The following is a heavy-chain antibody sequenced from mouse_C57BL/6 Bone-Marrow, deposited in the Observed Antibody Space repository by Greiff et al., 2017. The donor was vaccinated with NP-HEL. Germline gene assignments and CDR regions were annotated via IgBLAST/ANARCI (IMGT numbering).Heavy chain of an antibody. CDR1: GFTFSSYG. Sequence: EVQVVESGGDLVKPGGSLKLSCAASGFTFSSYGMSWVRQTPDKRLEWVATISSGGSYTYYPDSVKGRFTISRDNAKNTLYLQMSSLKSEDTAMYYCARHKGPTRAMDYWGQGTSVTVSS. CDR3: ARHKGPTRAMDY. D-gene: IGHD6-1*01. V-gene: IGHV5-6*01. J-gene: IGHJ4*01. CDR2: ISSGGSYT.